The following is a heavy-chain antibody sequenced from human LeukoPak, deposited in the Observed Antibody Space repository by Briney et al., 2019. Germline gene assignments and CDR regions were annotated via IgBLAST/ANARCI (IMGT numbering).Heavy chain of an antibody. D-gene: IGHD3-22*01. J-gene: IGHJ3*01. Sequence: GESLKISCKGSGYSFTSYWIGWVRQMPGKGLEWMGIIYPGDSDTRYSPSFQGQVTISADKSISTAYLQWSSLKASDTPMYYCARHPIVVVTKDAFVFWGQGTMVTLSS. CDR3: ARHPIVVVTKDAFVF. CDR1: GYSFTSYW. V-gene: IGHV5-51*01. CDR2: IYPGDSDT.